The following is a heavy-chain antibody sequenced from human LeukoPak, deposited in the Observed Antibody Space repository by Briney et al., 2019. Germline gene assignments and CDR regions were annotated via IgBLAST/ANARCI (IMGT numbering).Heavy chain of an antibody. D-gene: IGHD2-15*01. CDR1: GFTFNSYS. J-gene: IGHJ6*03. Sequence: GGSLRLSCAASGFTFNSYSMHWVRQAPGKGLEWVTAISDDETYKFYADSVKGRFTISRDNSKNTLYLQMNSLRAEDTAIYYCAKNGDRGAYCTGGTCYPYFYYYMDVWGKGTTVTI. V-gene: IGHV3-30-3*02. CDR2: ISDDETYK. CDR3: AKNGDRGAYCTGGTCYPYFYYYMDV.